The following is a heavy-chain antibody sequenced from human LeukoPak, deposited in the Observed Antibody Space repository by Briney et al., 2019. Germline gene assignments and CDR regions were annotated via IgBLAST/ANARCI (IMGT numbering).Heavy chain of an antibody. J-gene: IGHJ4*02. CDR1: GFILCDYA. CDR3: TNEDH. V-gene: IGHV3-49*04. D-gene: IGHD1-1*01. CDR2: IGSKAFGGTT. Sequence: GGSLTLSCAASGFILCDYAMTWVRQAPGKGLERVGFIGSKAFGGTTEYGTSVKGRITISRDDSTSIAYLHMNSLKNEDTAVYYCTNEDHWGQGTLVTVSS.